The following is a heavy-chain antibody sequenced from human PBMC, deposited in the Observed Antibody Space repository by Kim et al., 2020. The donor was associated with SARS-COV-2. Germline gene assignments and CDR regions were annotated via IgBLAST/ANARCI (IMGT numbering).Heavy chain of an antibody. D-gene: IGHD1-26*01. Sequence: NPSHRSRVTISVDTSKNHFSLKLSSVTAADTAVYYCARDRGAYYYYAMDVWGQGTTVTVSS. V-gene: IGHV4-61*03. CDR3: ARDRGAYYYYAMDV. J-gene: IGHJ6*02.